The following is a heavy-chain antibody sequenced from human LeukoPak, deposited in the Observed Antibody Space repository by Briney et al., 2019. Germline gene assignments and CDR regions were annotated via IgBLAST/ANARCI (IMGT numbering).Heavy chain of an antibody. Sequence: ASVTVSFKASGYTFTSYGISWVRQAPGQGLEWMGWISAYNGHTNYAQNLQGRVTMTTDTSTSTAHMDLRSLRSDDTALYYCARAGWWELPRYAFDIWGQGTMVTVSS. D-gene: IGHD1-26*01. CDR2: ISAYNGHT. CDR1: GYTFTSYG. CDR3: ARAGWWELPRYAFDI. V-gene: IGHV1-18*01. J-gene: IGHJ3*02.